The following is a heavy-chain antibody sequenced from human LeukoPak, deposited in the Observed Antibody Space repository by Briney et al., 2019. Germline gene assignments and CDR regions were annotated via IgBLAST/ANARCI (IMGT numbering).Heavy chain of an antibody. D-gene: IGHD4-17*01. CDR1: GYTFTSSG. J-gene: IGHJ4*02. CDR3: ARYDYGDPYFDN. CDR2: ISAYNGNT. V-gene: IGHV1-18*01. Sequence: GASVKVSCKASGYTFTSSGISWVRQAPGQGLEWMGWISAYNGNTNYAQKLQGRVTMTTDTSTSTAYMELRSLRSDDTAVYYCARYDYGDPYFDNWGQGSLVTVSS.